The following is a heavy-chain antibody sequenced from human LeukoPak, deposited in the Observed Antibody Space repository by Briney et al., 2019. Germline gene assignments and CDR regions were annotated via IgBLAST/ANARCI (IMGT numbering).Heavy chain of an antibody. V-gene: IGHV4-34*01. CDR1: GGSFSGYY. CDR3: ARRGRAAGTDRRNWFDP. Sequence: SETLSLTCAVYGGSFSGYYWSWIRQPPGKGLEWIGEINHSGSTNYNPSLKSRVTISVDTSKNQFSLKLSSVTAADTAVYYCARRGRAAGTDRRNWFDPWGQGTLVTVSS. J-gene: IGHJ5*02. CDR2: INHSGST. D-gene: IGHD6-13*01.